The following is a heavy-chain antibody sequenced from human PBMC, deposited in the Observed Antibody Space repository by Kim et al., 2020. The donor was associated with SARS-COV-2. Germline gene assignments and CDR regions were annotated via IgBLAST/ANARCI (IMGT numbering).Heavy chain of an antibody. CDR3: ARGELYDFWSGTHNEDNWFDP. Sequence: GSLRLSCAASGFTFSSYEMNWVRQAPGKGLEWVSYISSSGSTIYYADSVKGRFTISRDNAKNSLYLQMNSLRAEDTAVYYCARGELYDFWSGTHNEDNWFDPWGQGTLVTVSS. CDR1: GFTFSSYE. D-gene: IGHD3-3*01. V-gene: IGHV3-48*03. J-gene: IGHJ5*02. CDR2: ISSSGSTI.